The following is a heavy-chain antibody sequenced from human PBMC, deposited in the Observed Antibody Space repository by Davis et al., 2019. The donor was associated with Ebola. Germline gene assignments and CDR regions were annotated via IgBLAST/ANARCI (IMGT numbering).Heavy chain of an antibody. D-gene: IGHD3-10*01. CDR1: GGSISSYY. CDR3: ARPDGAGSDY. CDR2: IYYSGST. V-gene: IGHV4-39*01. J-gene: IGHJ4*02. Sequence: GSLRLSCTVSGGSISSYYWGWIRQPPGKGLEWIGSIYYSGSTYYNPSLKSRVTISVDTSKNQFSLKLSSVTAADTAVYYCARPDGAGSDYWGQGTLVTVSS.